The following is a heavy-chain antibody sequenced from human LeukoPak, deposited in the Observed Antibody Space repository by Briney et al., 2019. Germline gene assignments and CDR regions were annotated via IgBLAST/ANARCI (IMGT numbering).Heavy chain of an antibody. CDR2: IYYSCST. D-gene: IGHD6-13*01. CDR1: GGSISSHY. Sequence: PSETLSLTCTVSGGSISSHYWSWIRQPPGKGLEWIGYIYYSCSTNYNPSLKRRVTISVDTSKNQLSLKLSSVTAADTAVYYCARDWSSSWYRDWGQGTLVTVSS. V-gene: IGHV4-59*11. J-gene: IGHJ4*02. CDR3: ARDWSSSWYRD.